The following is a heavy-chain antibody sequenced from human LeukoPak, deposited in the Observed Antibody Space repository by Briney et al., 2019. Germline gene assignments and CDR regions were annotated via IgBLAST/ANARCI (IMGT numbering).Heavy chain of an antibody. CDR3: ARDGGSGPDYGMDV. J-gene: IGHJ6*02. V-gene: IGHV4-59*01. CDR1: GGSISSYY. D-gene: IGHD3-10*01. Sequence: SETLSLTCTVSGGSISSYYWSWIRQPPGKGLEWIGYIYYSGSTNYNPSLKSRVTISVDTSKSQSSLKLSSVTAADTAVYYCARDGGSGPDYGMDVWGQGTTVTVSS. CDR2: IYYSGST.